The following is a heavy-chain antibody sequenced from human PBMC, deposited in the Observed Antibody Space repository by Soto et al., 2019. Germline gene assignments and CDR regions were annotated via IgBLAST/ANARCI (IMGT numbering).Heavy chain of an antibody. CDR2: ISSSSSYI. V-gene: IGHV3-21*01. J-gene: IGHJ4*02. D-gene: IGHD2-2*03. Sequence: GGSLRLSCAASGFTFSSYSMNWVRQAPGKGLEWVSSISSSSSYIYYADSVKGRFTISRDNAKNSLYLQMNSLRAEDTAVYYCARSLLDIVVVPAAQRPFDYWGQGTLVTVSS. CDR1: GFTFSSYS. CDR3: ARSLLDIVVVPAAQRPFDY.